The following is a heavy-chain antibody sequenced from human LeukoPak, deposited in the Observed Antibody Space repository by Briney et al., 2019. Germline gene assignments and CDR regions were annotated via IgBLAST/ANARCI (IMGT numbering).Heavy chain of an antibody. CDR1: EFTFSSYA. Sequence: GGSLRLSCAASEFTFSSYAMSWVRQAPGQGLEWVSAISGSGGSTYYADSVEGRSTISRDNSKNTLYLHMSSLRAEDTAVYYCAKDRDHDQYYFDYWGQGTLVTVSS. CDR3: AKDRDHDQYYFDY. CDR2: ISGSGGST. V-gene: IGHV3-23*01. J-gene: IGHJ4*02.